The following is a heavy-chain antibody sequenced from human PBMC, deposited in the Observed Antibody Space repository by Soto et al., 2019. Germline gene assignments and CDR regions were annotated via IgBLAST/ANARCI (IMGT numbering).Heavy chain of an antibody. Sequence: QVQLVESGGSVVQPGRSLRLSCAASGFTFSSYAMHWVRQAPGKGLEWVAVISYDGSNKYYADSVKGRFTISRDNSKNTLYLQMNSLRAEDTAVYYCARDSRDGMDVWGQGTTVTVSS. CDR3: ARDSRDGMDV. CDR1: GFTFSSYA. J-gene: IGHJ6*02. V-gene: IGHV3-30-3*01. CDR2: ISYDGSNK.